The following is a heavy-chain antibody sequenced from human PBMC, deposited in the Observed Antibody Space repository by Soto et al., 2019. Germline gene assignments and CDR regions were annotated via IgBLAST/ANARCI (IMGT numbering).Heavy chain of an antibody. CDR2: ISWNSGSI. CDR1: GFTFDDYA. Sequence: PGGSLRLSCAASGFTFDDYAMHWVWQAPGKGLEWVSGISWNSGSIGYADSVKGRFTISRDNSKNTLYLQMNSLRAEDTAVYYCAKDSVGYCISTSCYYFDYWGQGTLVTVSS. CDR3: AKDSVGYCISTSCYYFDY. D-gene: IGHD2-2*01. V-gene: IGHV3-9*01. J-gene: IGHJ4*02.